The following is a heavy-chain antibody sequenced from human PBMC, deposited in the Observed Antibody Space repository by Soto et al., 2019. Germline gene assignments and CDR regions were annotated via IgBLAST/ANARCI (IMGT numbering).Heavy chain of an antibody. J-gene: IGHJ4*02. CDR1: GGSFSGYY. V-gene: IGHV4-34*01. Sequence: PSATLSLTCAVYGGSFSGYYWSWIRQPPGKGLEWIGEINHSGSTNYNPSLKSRVTISVDTSKNQFSLKLTSVTAADTAVYYCARDKITGLFDYWGQGTLVTV. D-gene: IGHD2-8*02. CDR2: INHSGST. CDR3: ARDKITGLFDY.